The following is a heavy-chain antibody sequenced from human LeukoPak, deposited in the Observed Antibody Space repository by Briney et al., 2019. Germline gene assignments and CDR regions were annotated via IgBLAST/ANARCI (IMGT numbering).Heavy chain of an antibody. CDR2: INPSGGST. D-gene: IGHD3-10*01. CDR3: ARDTEGVRGVIIPFDY. J-gene: IGHJ4*02. CDR1: GYTFTSYY. Sequence: ASVKVSCKASGYTFTSYYMHWVRQAPGQGLEWMGIINPSGGSTSYAQRFQGRVTMTRDTSTSTVYMELSSLRSEDTAVYYCARDTEGVRGVIIPFDYWGQGTLVTVSS. V-gene: IGHV1-46*01.